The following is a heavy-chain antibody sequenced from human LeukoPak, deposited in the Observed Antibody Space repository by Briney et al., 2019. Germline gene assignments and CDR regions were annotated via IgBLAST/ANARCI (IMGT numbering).Heavy chain of an antibody. CDR1: GYTFTGYY. CDR2: INPNSGGT. Sequence: ASVKVSCKASGYTFTGYYMHWVRQAPGQGLEWMGWINPNSGGTNYAQKFQGRVTMTGDTSISTAYTELSRLRSDDAAVYYCARAHYGSGSYYNLWGQGTLVTVSS. V-gene: IGHV1-2*02. CDR3: ARAHYGSGSYYNL. D-gene: IGHD3-10*01. J-gene: IGHJ4*02.